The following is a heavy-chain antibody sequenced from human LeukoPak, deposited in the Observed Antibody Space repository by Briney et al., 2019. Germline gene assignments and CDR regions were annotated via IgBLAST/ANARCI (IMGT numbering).Heavy chain of an antibody. CDR3: ANGRSGIAAAGLNY. Sequence: PGGSLRLSCAASGFTFSGYAMSWVRQAPGKGLEWVSVISGSSDITYYADSVKGRFTISRDNSKNTLYLQMNSLRAEDTAIYYCANGRSGIAAAGLNYWGQGTLVTVSS. CDR2: ISGSSDIT. CDR1: GFTFSGYA. V-gene: IGHV3-23*01. D-gene: IGHD6-13*01. J-gene: IGHJ4*02.